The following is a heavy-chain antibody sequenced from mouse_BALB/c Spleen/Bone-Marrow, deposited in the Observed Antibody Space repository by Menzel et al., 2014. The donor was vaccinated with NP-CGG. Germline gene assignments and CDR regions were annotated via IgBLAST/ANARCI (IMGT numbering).Heavy chain of an antibody. CDR1: GYAFSSYW. D-gene: IGHD4-1*01. V-gene: IGHV1-80*01. CDR2: IHPGDGDT. CDR3: ARSELGRYYAMDY. Sequence: VQLQQSGAELVRPGSSVKISCKASGYAFSSYWMNWVKQRPGQGLEWIGQIHPGDGDTNYNGKFKGKATLTADKSSSTAYMQLSSLTSEDSAVYFCARSELGRYYAMDYWGQGTSVTVSS. J-gene: IGHJ4*01.